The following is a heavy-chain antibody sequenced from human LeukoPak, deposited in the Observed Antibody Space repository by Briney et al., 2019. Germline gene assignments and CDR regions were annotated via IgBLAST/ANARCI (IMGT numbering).Heavy chain of an antibody. J-gene: IGHJ4*02. D-gene: IGHD4-17*01. V-gene: IGHV3-21*01. CDR2: ISSSSSYI. Sequence: GGSLRLSCAASGFTFSSYSMNWVRQAPGKGLEWVSSISSSSSYIYYADSVKGRFTISRENAKNSLYLQMNSLRAGDTAVYYCARGNGDYGFDYWGQGTLVTVSS. CDR3: ARGNGDYGFDY. CDR1: GFTFSSYS.